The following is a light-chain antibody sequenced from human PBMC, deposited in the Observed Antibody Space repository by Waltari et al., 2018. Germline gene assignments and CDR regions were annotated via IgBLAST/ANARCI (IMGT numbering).Light chain of an antibody. Sequence: QSVLTPPPSVSGAPGQRVPIPCSGSPSNIGPNPAIHWYQQLPGTAPKLLIYDDTNRPSGIPDRFSGSKSATSASLAITGLQAEDEADYYCQSYDSGLSAPVFGGGTKLTVL. CDR3: QSYDSGLSAPV. CDR1: PSNIGPNPA. V-gene: IGLV1-40*01. J-gene: IGLJ3*02. CDR2: DDT.